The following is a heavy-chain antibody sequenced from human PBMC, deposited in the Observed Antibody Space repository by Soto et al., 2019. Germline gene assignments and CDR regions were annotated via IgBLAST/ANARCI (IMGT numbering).Heavy chain of an antibody. CDR2: IYYSGST. CDR3: ARERIGYSGSYLKSYYYYGMDV. Sequence: PSETLSLTCTVSGGSISSYYWSWIRQPPGKGLEWIGYIYYSGSTNYNPSLKSRVTISVDTSKNQFSLKLSSVTAADTAVYYCARERIGYSGSYLKSYYYYGMDVWGQGTTVTVSS. D-gene: IGHD1-26*01. J-gene: IGHJ6*02. V-gene: IGHV4-59*01. CDR1: GGSISSYY.